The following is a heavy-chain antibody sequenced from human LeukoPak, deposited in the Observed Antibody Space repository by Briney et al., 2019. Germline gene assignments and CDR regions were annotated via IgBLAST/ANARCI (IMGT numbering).Heavy chain of an antibody. CDR1: GFTFSTYG. J-gene: IGHJ4*02. CDR2: IRYDGSNT. CDR3: AKDDVYDSSAYAVPE. Sequence: GGSLRLSCAASGFTFSTYGLHWVRQAPGRGLEWLAFIRYDGSNTYYADSVKGRFTISRDNSKNTLYLQMNRLRAEDTAVYYCAKDDVYDSSAYAVPEWGQGTLVTVSS. V-gene: IGHV3-30*02. D-gene: IGHD3-22*01.